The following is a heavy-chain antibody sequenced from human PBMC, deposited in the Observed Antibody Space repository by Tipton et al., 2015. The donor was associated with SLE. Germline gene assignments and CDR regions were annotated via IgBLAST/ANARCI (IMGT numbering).Heavy chain of an antibody. J-gene: IGHJ4*02. Sequence: GLVKPSETLSLTCTVSGGSISSYYWSWIRQPPGKGLEWIGYIYYSGSTNYNPSLESRVTISVDTSKNQFSLKLSSVTAADTAVYYCARHMITGGEFDYWGQGTLVTVSS. CDR2: IYYSGST. V-gene: IGHV4-59*01. CDR3: ARHMITGGEFDY. D-gene: IGHD3-16*01. CDR1: GGSISSYY.